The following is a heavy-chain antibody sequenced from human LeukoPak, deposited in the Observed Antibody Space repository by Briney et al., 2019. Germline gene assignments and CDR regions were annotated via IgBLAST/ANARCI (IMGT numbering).Heavy chain of an antibody. CDR1: GGTFSSYA. D-gene: IGHD6-13*01. J-gene: IGHJ4*02. CDR3: ARERPPGDSSSWFLEGYFDI. CDR2: IIPIFGTA. Sequence: SVQVSCKASGGTFSSYAITWVRQAPGQGLEWMGRIIPIFGTANYAQKFQGRVTITTDESTSTAYMELSTLRSDDTAVYYCARERPPGDSSSWFLEGYFDIWGQGTLVTVSS. V-gene: IGHV1-69*05.